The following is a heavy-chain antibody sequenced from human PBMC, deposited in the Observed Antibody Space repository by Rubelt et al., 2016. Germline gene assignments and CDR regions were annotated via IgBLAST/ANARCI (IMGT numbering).Heavy chain of an antibody. D-gene: IGHD4-11*01. V-gene: IGHV1-18*01. CDR3: ARGAVDSYYLL. CDR1: GYNFRSYG. J-gene: IGHJ4*02. CDR2: IGSFSGQT. Sequence: GGEVKQPGASVKVSCKASGYNFRSYGITWVRQAPGQGLEWMGWIGSFSGQTHYNQKFQGRVTMTTDTSTNTAYMELRSLGSDDTAMYYCARGAVDSYYLLWGQGTPVIVSS.